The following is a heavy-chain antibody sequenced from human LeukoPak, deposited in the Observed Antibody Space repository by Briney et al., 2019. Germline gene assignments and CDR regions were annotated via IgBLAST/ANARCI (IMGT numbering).Heavy chain of an antibody. CDR1: GYTSTSYD. J-gene: IGHJ5*02. V-gene: IGHV1-8*01. D-gene: IGHD2-21*02. Sequence: ASVKVSCKASGYTSTSYDFNWVRQATGQRPEWMGWMSPNSGDTGYAQKFQDRVTMTRNTSISTAYMELSSLRSDDTAVYYCARDPDCGGDCSWGQGTLVTVSS. CDR2: MSPNSGDT. CDR3: ARDPDCGGDCS.